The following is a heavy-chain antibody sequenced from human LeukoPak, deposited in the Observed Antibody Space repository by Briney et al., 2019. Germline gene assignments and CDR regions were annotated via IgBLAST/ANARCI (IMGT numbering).Heavy chain of an antibody. CDR3: ARGGIVAQLEYYFDY. CDR1: GGTFISYA. V-gene: IGHV1-69*13. Sequence: SVKVSCKASGGTFISYAISWVRQAPGQGLEWMGGIIPIFGTANYAQKFQGRVTITADESTSTAYMELSSLRSEDTAVYYRARGGIVAQLEYYFDYWGQGTLVTVSS. CDR2: IIPIFGTA. J-gene: IGHJ4*02. D-gene: IGHD3-22*01.